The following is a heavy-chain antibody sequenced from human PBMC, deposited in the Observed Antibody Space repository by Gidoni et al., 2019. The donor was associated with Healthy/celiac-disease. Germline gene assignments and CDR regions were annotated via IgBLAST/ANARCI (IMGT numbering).Heavy chain of an antibody. Sequence: EVKLLESGGGWVQTGGSMRVSWADAGVTCSSYAMSWVRQAPGKGLEWVSAISGSGGSTYYADSVKGRFTIPRDNSKNTLYLQMNSLRAEDTAVYYCAKEKDYGDYVSEGFDYWGQGTLVTVSS. V-gene: IGHV3-23*01. CDR3: AKEKDYGDYVSEGFDY. CDR2: ISGSGGST. J-gene: IGHJ4*02. CDR1: GVTCSSYA. D-gene: IGHD4-17*01.